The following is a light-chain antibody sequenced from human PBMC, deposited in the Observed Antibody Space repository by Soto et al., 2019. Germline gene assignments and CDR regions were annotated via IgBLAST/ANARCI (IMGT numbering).Light chain of an antibody. V-gene: IGLV2-14*01. CDR1: SSDVGDYNY. CDR3: SSYTSSGTDM. J-gene: IGLJ1*01. CDR2: DVS. Sequence: QSVLTQPASVSGSPGQSITISCTGTSSDVGDYNYVSWYQQHPGKAPELMIYDVSDRPSGVSNRFSGSKSGNTASLSISGLQAEDEADYYCSSYTSSGTDMFGTGTKLTVL.